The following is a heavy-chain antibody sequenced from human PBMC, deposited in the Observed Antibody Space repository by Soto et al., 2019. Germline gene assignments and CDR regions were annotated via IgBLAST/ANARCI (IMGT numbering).Heavy chain of an antibody. J-gene: IGHJ2*01. Sequence: QVQLVQSGAEVKKPGASVKVSCKASGYTFTHYGITWVRQAPGPGLEWRGWLNSFSGDTNYPQKLQGRLNMTTDTSTNTVCMELRNVRSDDTAVYYCARDLHSGGKYWYFDIWGRGTLVNVSS. D-gene: IGHD2-15*01. CDR1: GYTFTHYG. CDR3: ARDLHSGGKYWYFDI. CDR2: LNSFSGDT. V-gene: IGHV1-18*01.